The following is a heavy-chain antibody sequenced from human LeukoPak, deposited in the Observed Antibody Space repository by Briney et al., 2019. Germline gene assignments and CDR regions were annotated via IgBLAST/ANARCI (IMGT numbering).Heavy chain of an antibody. D-gene: IGHD6-13*01. Sequence: GGSLRLSCAASGFTFSSYAMHWVRQAPGKGLEWVAVISYDGSNKYYADSVKGRFTITRDNSKNTLYLQMNSLRAEDTAVYYCARDHWRIAAAGSPLDYWGQGTLVTVSS. CDR3: ARDHWRIAAAGSPLDY. V-gene: IGHV3-30*04. CDR2: ISYDGSNK. J-gene: IGHJ4*02. CDR1: GFTFSSYA.